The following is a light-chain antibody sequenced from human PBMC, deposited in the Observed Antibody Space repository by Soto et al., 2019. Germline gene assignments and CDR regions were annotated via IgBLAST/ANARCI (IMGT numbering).Light chain of an antibody. Sequence: QSALTQPRSVSGSPGQSITLSCDGSTSDVGAYNLVSWYQQHPGEAPKLMIYDVIKPPSGVPYRFSGSKSGNTASLTISGLQADDEADYYCCSYAGNFIWVFGGGTKVTVL. V-gene: IGLV2-11*01. CDR1: TSDVGAYNL. CDR3: CSYAGNFIWV. J-gene: IGLJ3*02. CDR2: DVI.